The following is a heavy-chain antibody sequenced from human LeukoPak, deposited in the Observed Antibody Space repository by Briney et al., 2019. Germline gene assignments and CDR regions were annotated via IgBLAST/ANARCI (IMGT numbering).Heavy chain of an antibody. CDR1: GYTLTELS. Sequence: GASVKVSCKVSGYTLTELSMHWVRQAPGKGLEYVSAISSNGGSTYYANSVKGRFTISRDNSKNTLYLQMGSLRAEDMAVYYCARDGRASPNYCDYWGQGTLVTVSS. CDR2: ISSNGGST. V-gene: IGHV3-64*01. CDR3: ARDGRASPNYCDY. J-gene: IGHJ4*02.